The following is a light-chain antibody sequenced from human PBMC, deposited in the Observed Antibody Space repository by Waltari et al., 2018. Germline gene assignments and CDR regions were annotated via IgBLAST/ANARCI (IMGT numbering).Light chain of an antibody. J-gene: IGKJ4*01. V-gene: IGKV3-20*01. Sequence: EIVLTQSPGTPSLSPGESATLSCRASQSVSSSYLAWYQQKPGQAPRLLIYGASSRATGIPDRFSGSGSGTDFTLTISRLEPEDFAVYYCQQYGSSPRFGGGTKVEIK. CDR1: QSVSSSY. CDR3: QQYGSSPR. CDR2: GAS.